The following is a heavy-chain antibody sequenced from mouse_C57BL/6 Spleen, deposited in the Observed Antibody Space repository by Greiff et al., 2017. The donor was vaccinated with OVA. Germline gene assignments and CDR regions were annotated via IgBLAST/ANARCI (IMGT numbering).Heavy chain of an antibody. CDR2: IDPENGDT. Sequence: VQLQQSGAELVRPGASVKLSCTASGFNIKDDYMHWVKQRPEQGLEWIGWIDPENGDTESASKFQGKATITADTSSNTAYLQLSSLTSEDTAVYYCTTRTTGRVFDYWGQGTTRTVSS. V-gene: IGHV14-4*01. D-gene: IGHD1-1*01. CDR3: TTRTTGRVFDY. CDR1: GFNIKDDY. J-gene: IGHJ2*01.